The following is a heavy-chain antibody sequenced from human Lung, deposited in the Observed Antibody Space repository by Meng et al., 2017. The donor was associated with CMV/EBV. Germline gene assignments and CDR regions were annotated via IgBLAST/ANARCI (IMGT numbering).Heavy chain of an antibody. CDR2: ISAYNGNT. D-gene: IGHD3-22*01. CDR3: ARDIPDYYDTSGYYDSPDY. CDR1: GYTFTSYG. V-gene: IGHV1-18*01. J-gene: IGHJ4*02. Sequence: SXXVSXXASGYTFTSYGISWVRQAPGQGLEWMGWISAYNGNTNYAQNLQGRVTMTTDTSTSTAYMELRSLRSDDTAVYYCARDIPDYYDTSGYYDSPDYWXQGTXVTVAS.